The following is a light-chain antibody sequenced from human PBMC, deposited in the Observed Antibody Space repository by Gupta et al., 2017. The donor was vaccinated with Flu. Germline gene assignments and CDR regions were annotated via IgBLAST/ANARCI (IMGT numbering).Light chain of an antibody. J-gene: IGLJ3*02. CDR2: GVT. CDR3: SSYSGSNDIWV. CDR1: NSDVGGNNY. V-gene: IGLV2-8*01. Sequence: VTTTCSATNSDVGGNNYVFWYQQPPGEAPNLLIYGVTQRRSGVPARFSGSKAGATAYLSVTALQPEDEADYYCSSYSGSNDIWVFGGGTKLTVL.